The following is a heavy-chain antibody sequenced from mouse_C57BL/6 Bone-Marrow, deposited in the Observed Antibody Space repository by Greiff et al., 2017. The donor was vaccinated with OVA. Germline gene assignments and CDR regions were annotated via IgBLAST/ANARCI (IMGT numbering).Heavy chain of an antibody. CDR2: ISSGSSTI. Sequence: EVKLVESGGGLVKPGGSLKLSCAASGFTFSDYGMHWVRQAPEKGLEWVAYISSGSSTIYYADTVKGRFTISRDNAKNTLFLQMTSLRSEDTAMYYCARPLITTVGFAYWGQGTLVTVSA. D-gene: IGHD1-1*01. J-gene: IGHJ3*01. CDR1: GFTFSDYG. V-gene: IGHV5-17*01. CDR3: ARPLITTVGFAY.